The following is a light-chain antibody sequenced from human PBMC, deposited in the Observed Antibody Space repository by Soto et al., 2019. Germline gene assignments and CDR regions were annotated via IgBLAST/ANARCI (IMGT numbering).Light chain of an antibody. CDR3: QQYNNWPYT. CDR1: QSVSSN. Sequence: EIVMTQSPGTLSVSPGERAALSCRASQSVSSNFAWYQQKPGQAPRLLIYDASTRAAGIPVRFSGSGSGTEFTLTISSLQSEDFAVYNCQQYNNWPYTFGLGTKLEIK. V-gene: IGKV3-15*01. J-gene: IGKJ2*01. CDR2: DAS.